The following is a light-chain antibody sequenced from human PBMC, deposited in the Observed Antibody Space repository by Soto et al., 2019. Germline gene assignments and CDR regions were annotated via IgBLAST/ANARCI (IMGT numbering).Light chain of an antibody. V-gene: IGLV2-8*01. CDR3: SSYAGSNNFVV. J-gene: IGLJ2*01. Sequence: QSALTQPPSASGSPGQSVTISCTGTSSDVGDYNYVSWYQHHPGKAPKLMIYEVSKRPSGVPDRFSGSKSGNTASLTASGLQADDEADYYCSSYAGSNNFVVFGGGTKVTVL. CDR1: SSDVGDYNY. CDR2: EVS.